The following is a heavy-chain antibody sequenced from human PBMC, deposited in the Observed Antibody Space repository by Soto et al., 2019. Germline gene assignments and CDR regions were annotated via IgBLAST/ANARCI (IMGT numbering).Heavy chain of an antibody. D-gene: IGHD3-10*01. Sequence: GGSLRLSCAAAGFTFSNYDMSWVRQAPGKGLEWVSSISGSDSDTYYADSVKGRFIISRDSSKNTLYLQMNSLRAEDTAVYYCASSPYYSGSYYFDYWGQGT. CDR2: ISGSDSDT. V-gene: IGHV3-23*01. CDR1: GFTFSNYD. CDR3: ASSPYYSGSYYFDY. J-gene: IGHJ4*02.